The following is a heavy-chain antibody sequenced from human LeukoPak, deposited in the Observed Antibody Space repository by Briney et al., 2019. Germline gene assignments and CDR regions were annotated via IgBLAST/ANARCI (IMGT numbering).Heavy chain of an antibody. CDR3: ARSPLYDFWSGYYSEGVDY. V-gene: IGHV1-8*01. CDR1: GYTFTSYD. J-gene: IGHJ4*02. D-gene: IGHD3-3*01. Sequence: GASVKLSCKASGYTFTSYDINWVRQATGQGLEWMGWMNPSSGNTGYAQKFQGRVTMTRNTSISTAYMELSSLRSEDTAVYYCARSPLYDFWSGYYSEGVDYWGQGTLVTVSS. CDR2: MNPSSGNT.